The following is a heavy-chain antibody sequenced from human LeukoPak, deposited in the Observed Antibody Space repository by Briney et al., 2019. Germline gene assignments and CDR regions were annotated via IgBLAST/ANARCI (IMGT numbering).Heavy chain of an antibody. CDR2: ISSSSSYI. Sequence: GGSLRLSCVASRFTFNTYAVNWVRQAPGKGLEWVSSISSSSSYIYYADSVKGRFTISRDNAKNSLYLQMNSLRAEDTAVYYCARENIGYCSGGSCPMHDYWGQGTLVTVSS. CDR3: ARENIGYCSGGSCPMHDY. J-gene: IGHJ4*02. V-gene: IGHV3-21*01. D-gene: IGHD2-15*01. CDR1: RFTFNTYA.